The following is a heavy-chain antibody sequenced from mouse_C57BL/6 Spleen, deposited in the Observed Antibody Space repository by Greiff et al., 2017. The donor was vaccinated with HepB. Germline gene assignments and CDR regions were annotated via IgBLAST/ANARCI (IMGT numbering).Heavy chain of an antibody. CDR3: ARSYYYGSSSFAY. V-gene: IGHV5-17*01. J-gene: IGHJ3*01. CDR1: GFTFSDYG. Sequence: EVKVEESGGGLVKPGGSLKLSCAASGFTFSDYGMHWVRQAPEKGLEWVAYISSGSSTIYYADTVKGRFTISRDNAKNTLFLQMTSLRSEDTAMYYCARSYYYGSSSFAYWGQGTLVTVSA. CDR2: ISSGSSTI. D-gene: IGHD1-1*01.